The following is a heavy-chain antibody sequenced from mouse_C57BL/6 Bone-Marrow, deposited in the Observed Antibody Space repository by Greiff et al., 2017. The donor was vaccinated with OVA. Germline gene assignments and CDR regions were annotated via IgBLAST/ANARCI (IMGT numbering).Heavy chain of an antibody. J-gene: IGHJ3*01. CDR2: IDPETGGT. Sequence: QVQLQQSGAELVRPGASVTLSCKASGYTFTDYEMHWVKQTPVHGLEWIGAIDPETGGTAYNQKFKGKAILTADKSSSTAYMELRSLTSADSAVYYCTREVLYYAYGGWFAYWGQGTLVTVSA. CDR3: TREVLYYAYGGWFAY. D-gene: IGHD2-1*01. V-gene: IGHV1-15*01. CDR1: GYTFTDYE.